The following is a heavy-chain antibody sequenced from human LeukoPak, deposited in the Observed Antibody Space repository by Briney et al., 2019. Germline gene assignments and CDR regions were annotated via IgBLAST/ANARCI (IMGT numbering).Heavy chain of an antibody. CDR2: IYSSGDT. CDR3: AKPARTDYVDY. J-gene: IGHJ4*02. Sequence: PGGSLRLSCAASGFTVSSNYMSWVRQAPGKGLEWVSLIYSSGDTYYADSVKGRFTISRDNSKDTLYLQMNSLRAEDTAVYYCAKPARTDYVDYWGQGTLVTVST. D-gene: IGHD1-14*01. CDR1: GFTVSSNY. V-gene: IGHV3-53*01.